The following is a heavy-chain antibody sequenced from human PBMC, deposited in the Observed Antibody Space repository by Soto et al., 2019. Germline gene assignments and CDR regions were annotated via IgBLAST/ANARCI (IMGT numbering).Heavy chain of an antibody. V-gene: IGHV4-39*01. J-gene: IGHJ6*02. CDR1: GGSITSSFY. CDR2: IYGTGNT. Sequence: QLQLQESGPGLVKPSETLSLSCTVSGGSITSSFYWGWSRQPPGKGLEWIGSIYGTGNTYDNPSLKGRATISEDTSKSQFSLNLISVTAADTAVYYCRSSSRYSTDVWGQGATVTVSS. CDR3: RSSSRYSTDV. D-gene: IGHD6-13*01.